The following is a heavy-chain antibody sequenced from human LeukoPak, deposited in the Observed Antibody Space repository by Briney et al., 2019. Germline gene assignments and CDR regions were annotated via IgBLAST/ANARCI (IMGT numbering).Heavy chain of an antibody. CDR2: IKKDGSGK. CDR1: GFTFNSYW. D-gene: IGHD3-16*01. J-gene: IGHJ5*02. Sequence: GGSLRLSCAASGFTFNSYWMSWVRQAPGKGLEWVADIKKDGSGKNYVDSVKGRFTISRDNAKNSLYLQMDSLRAEDTAVYYCARFISLGAWGQGTLVTVSS. V-gene: IGHV3-7*01. CDR3: ARFISLGA.